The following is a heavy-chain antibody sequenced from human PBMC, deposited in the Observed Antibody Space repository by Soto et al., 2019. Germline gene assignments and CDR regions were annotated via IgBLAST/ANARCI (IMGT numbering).Heavy chain of an antibody. CDR3: AKDGNYYDSSGYYLPQIFDY. D-gene: IGHD3-22*01. Sequence: EVQLVESGGGLVQPGRSLRLSCAASGFTFDDYAMHWVRQAPGKGLEWVSGISWNSGSIGYAASVKGRFTISRDNAKNSLYLQMNSLRAEDTALYYCAKDGNYYDSSGYYLPQIFDYWGQGTLVTVSS. J-gene: IGHJ4*02. CDR1: GFTFDDYA. CDR2: ISWNSGSI. V-gene: IGHV3-9*01.